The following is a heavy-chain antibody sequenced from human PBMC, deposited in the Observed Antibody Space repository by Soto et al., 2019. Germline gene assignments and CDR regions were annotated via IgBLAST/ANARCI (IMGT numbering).Heavy chain of an antibody. Sequence: SETPSLTCAVSGGSISTSNWWSWVRQPPGKGLEWIGEVYHSGSTNYNPSFKSRVAMSVDKSKNQFSLKLNSVTAADTALYYCARTSTSGNRFDYWGQGSLVTVSS. J-gene: IGHJ4*02. V-gene: IGHV4-4*02. CDR3: ARTSTSGNRFDY. CDR1: GGSISTSNW. CDR2: VYHSGST. D-gene: IGHD1-1*01.